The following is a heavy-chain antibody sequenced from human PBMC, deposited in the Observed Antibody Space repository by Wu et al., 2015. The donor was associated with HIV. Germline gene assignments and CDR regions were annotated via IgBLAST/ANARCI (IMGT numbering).Heavy chain of an antibody. CDR2: ISAYNGNT. J-gene: IGHJ3*02. Sequence: QVQLVQSGAEVKKSGSSVRVSCKASGDTLITYGVNWLRQAPGQGLEWMGWISAYNGNTNYAQKLQGRVTMTTDTSTSTAYMELRSLRSDDTAVYYCARDWIGYYGSGSYNLAFDIWGQGTMVTVSS. CDR1: GDTLITYG. V-gene: IGHV1-18*01. D-gene: IGHD3-10*01. CDR3: ARDWIGYYGSGSYNLAFDI.